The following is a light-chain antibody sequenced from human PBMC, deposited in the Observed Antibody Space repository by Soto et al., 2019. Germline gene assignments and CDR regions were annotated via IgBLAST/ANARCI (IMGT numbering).Light chain of an antibody. CDR1: QSVVDTY. CDR3: QQYYNWPRT. V-gene: IGKV3-15*01. CDR2: GAS. Sequence: EIVLTQSPGTLSLSPGERATLSCRASQSVVDTYLAWYQQKPGQAPRLLIYGASTRATDIPARFSGSGSGTEFTLTISSLQSEDFAVYYCQQYYNWPRTFGQGTKVDIK. J-gene: IGKJ1*01.